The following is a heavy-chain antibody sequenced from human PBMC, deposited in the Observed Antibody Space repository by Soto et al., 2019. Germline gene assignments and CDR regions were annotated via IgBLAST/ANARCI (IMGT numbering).Heavy chain of an antibody. CDR3: ARGGTSGWYWFDP. CDR1: GGSVSNGSYY. Sequence: QVQLQESGPGLVRPSETLSLNCIVSGGSVSNGSYYWSWIRQPPGKGLEWIGYVYYSGNTKYNPTIKSRLTILVDGSKNQCSLELSSVTSADTAMYYCARGGTSGWYWFDPWGQGTLVTVSS. V-gene: IGHV4-61*01. J-gene: IGHJ5*02. D-gene: IGHD6-19*01. CDR2: VYYSGNT.